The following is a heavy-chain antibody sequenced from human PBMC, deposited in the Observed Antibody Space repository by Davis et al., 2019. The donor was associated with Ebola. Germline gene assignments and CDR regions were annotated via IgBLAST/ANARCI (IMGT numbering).Heavy chain of an antibody. J-gene: IGHJ6*02. CDR1: GFTVSSYD. CDR2: LGPAGDT. Sequence: GESLKISCAASGFTVSSYDMHWVRQVTGKGLGWVSSLGPAGDTYYPDSVKGRFTISRDGAKNSLYLQMNNLRAGDTAVYYCAREVSDYDSPYYYVDVWGQGTAVTVSS. D-gene: IGHD5-12*01. CDR3: AREVSDYDSPYYYVDV. V-gene: IGHV3-13*04.